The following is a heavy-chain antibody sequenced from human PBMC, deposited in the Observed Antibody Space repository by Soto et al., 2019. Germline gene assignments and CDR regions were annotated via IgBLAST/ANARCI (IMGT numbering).Heavy chain of an antibody. J-gene: IGHJ6*03. Sequence: SETLSLTCTASGGSMSSSSYYWGWIRQPPGKGPEWIGSIYYSGSTYYNPSLKSRVTISVDTSKNQFSLKLSSVTAADTAVYYCARHYSSSWSYYYYMDVWGKGTTVTVSS. V-gene: IGHV4-39*01. CDR3: ARHYSSSWSYYYYMDV. D-gene: IGHD6-13*01. CDR1: GGSMSSSSYY. CDR2: IYYSGST.